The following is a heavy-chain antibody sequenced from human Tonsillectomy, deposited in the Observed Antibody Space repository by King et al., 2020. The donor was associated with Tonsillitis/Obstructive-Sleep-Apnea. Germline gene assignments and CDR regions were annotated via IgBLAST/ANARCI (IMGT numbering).Heavy chain of an antibody. D-gene: IGHD2-2*01. CDR3: ASIVVVPAAPEYNWLDP. Sequence: QLQESGPGLVKPSETLSLTCTVSGGSISSSSYYWGWIRQPPGKGLEWIGSISYSGSTNYNPSLKSRVTISVDTSKKQFSLKLSSVTAADTAVYYCASIVVVPAAPEYNWLDPWGQGTLVTVSS. CDR1: GGSISSSSYY. CDR2: ISYSGST. J-gene: IGHJ5*02. V-gene: IGHV4-39*01.